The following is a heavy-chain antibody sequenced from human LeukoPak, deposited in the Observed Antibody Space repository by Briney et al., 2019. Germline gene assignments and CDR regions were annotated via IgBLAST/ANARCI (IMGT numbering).Heavy chain of an antibody. CDR3: ASDHSGNSWFDY. D-gene: IGHD5-12*01. V-gene: IGHV4-59*01. Sequence: SETLSLTCTVSGGSISSYYWSWIRQPPGKGLEWIGYIYYSVSTNYNPSLKSRVTISVDTSKNLFSLKLTSVTAADTAMYYCASDHSGNSWFDYWGQGTLVTVSS. J-gene: IGHJ5*01. CDR2: IYYSVST. CDR1: GGSISSYY.